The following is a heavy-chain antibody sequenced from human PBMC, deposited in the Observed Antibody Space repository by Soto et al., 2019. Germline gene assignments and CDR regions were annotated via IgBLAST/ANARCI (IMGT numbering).Heavy chain of an antibody. CDR1: GFTFSSYS. CDR2: ISSGSSYI. CDR3: ARSSGGSGKLWNYYGMDV. D-gene: IGHD3-10*01. J-gene: IGHJ6*02. Sequence: EVQLVESGGGLVKPGGSLRLSCAAPGFTFSSYSMNWVRQAPGKGLEWVSSISSGSSYIYYADSVKGRFTISRDNAKKSLYLQMNSLRAEDTAVYHCARSSGGSGKLWNYYGMDVWGQGTTVTVSS. V-gene: IGHV3-21*01.